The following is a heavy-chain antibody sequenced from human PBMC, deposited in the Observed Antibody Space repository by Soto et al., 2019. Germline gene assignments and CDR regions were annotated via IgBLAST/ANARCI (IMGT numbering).Heavy chain of an antibody. CDR1: GGSFSGYY. D-gene: IGHD3-10*01. CDR2: INHSGST. J-gene: IGHJ6*02. V-gene: IGHV4-34*01. CDR3: ATGRGVRGVIITTYYYYGLDV. Sequence: PSETLSLNCAVYGGSFSGYYWSWIRQPPGKGLEWIGEINHSGSTNYNPSLKSRVTISVDTSKNQFSLKLSSVSAADTAVYYCATGRGVRGVIITTYYYYGLDVWGQGTTVTVSS.